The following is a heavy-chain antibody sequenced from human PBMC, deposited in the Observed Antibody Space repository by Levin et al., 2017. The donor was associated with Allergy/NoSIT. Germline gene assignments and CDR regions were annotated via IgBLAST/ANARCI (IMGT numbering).Heavy chain of an antibody. CDR3: ARERGSSSWYFGWFDP. CDR1: GGTFSSYA. J-gene: IGHJ5*02. V-gene: IGHV1-69*01. CDR2: IIPIFGTA. Sequence: KISCKASGGTFSSYAISWVRQAPGQGLEWMGGIIPIFGTANYAQKFQGRVTITADESTSTAYMELSSLRSEDTAVYYCARERGSSSWYFGWFDPWGQGTLVTVSS. D-gene: IGHD6-13*01.